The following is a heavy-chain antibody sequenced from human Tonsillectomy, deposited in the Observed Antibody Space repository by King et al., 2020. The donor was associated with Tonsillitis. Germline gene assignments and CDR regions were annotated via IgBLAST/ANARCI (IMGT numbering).Heavy chain of an antibody. CDR3: ARDYHGVKGYGH. D-gene: IGHD5-18*01. CDR2: ISGSSDDT. CDR1: GFTFSDYY. Sequence: VQLVESGGGLVWPGGSLRLSCAASGFTFSDYYINWVRQAPGKGLEWISHISGSSDDTNYADSVTGRFIIWRDNAKNTVYLHMNSLRAEDTAVYYCARDYHGVKGYGHWGQGTLVTVSS. V-gene: IGHV3-11*06. J-gene: IGHJ4*02.